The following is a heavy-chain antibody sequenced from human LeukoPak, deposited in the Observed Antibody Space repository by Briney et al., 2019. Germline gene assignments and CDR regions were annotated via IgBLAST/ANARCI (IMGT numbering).Heavy chain of an antibody. J-gene: IGHJ3*02. CDR2: IYYSGST. V-gene: IGHV4-59*01. CDR1: GGSISSYY. Sequence: SETLSLTCTVSGGSISSYYWSWIRQPPGKGLEWIGYIYYSGSTNYNPSLKSRVTISVDTSKNQFSLKLSSVAAADTAVYYCAGTDSSGWPHDAFDIWGQGTMVTVSS. D-gene: IGHD6-19*01. CDR3: AGTDSSGWPHDAFDI.